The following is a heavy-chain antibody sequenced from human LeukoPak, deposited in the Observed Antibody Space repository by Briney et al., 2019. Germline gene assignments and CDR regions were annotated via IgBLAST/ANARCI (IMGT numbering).Heavy chain of an antibody. CDR3: ARGESGSYSP. CDR1: GFTFSSYS. J-gene: IGHJ4*02. Sequence: GGSLRLSCAASGFTFSSYSLNWVRQAPGKGLEWVSSISSSSSYIYYADSVKGRFTVSRDNAKNSLYLQMNSLRAEDTAVYYCARGESGSYSPWGQGTLVTVSS. D-gene: IGHD1-26*01. V-gene: IGHV3-21*01. CDR2: ISSSSSYI.